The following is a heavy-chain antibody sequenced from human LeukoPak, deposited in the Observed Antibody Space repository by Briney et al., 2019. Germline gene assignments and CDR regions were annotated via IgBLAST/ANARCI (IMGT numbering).Heavy chain of an antibody. Sequence: PGGPLRLSCAASGFTFSSYWMHWVRQAPGKGLVWVSRINSDGSSTSYADSVTSRFTISRDNAKNTLYLQMNRLRAEDTAVYYCARFAGYSYGQRYFDYWGEGTLVSVSS. J-gene: IGHJ4*02. CDR3: ARFAGYSYGQRYFDY. CDR1: GFTFSSYW. D-gene: IGHD5-18*01. CDR2: INSDGSST. V-gene: IGHV3-74*01.